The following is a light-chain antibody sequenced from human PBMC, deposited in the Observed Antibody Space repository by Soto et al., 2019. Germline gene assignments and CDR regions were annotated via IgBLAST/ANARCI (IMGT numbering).Light chain of an antibody. CDR3: QQYNSYSMT. V-gene: IGKV1-5*03. Sequence: DIQLTQSPSTLSASVGDRVTITCRASQRFSSWLAWYQHKPGKAPKLLIYKASSLESGVPSRFSGSGSGTDFTLTINSLQPDDFATYYCQQYNSYSMTFGQGTKVEIE. CDR2: KAS. CDR1: QRFSSW. J-gene: IGKJ1*01.